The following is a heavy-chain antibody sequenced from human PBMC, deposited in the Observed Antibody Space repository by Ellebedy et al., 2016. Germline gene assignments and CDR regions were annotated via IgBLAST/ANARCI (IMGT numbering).Heavy chain of an antibody. CDR1: GFTFNNYA. V-gene: IGHV3-23*01. Sequence: GGSLRLXXAASGFTFNNYAMSWVRQAPGKGLEWVSGISGSGRSTYYADSVKGRFTISRDSSRNTLYLQMNSLRVEDTAIYYCAKDRYYREVVVIGAFDIWGQGTMVTVSS. CDR3: AKDRYYREVVVIGAFDI. J-gene: IGHJ3*02. D-gene: IGHD3-22*01. CDR2: ISGSGRST.